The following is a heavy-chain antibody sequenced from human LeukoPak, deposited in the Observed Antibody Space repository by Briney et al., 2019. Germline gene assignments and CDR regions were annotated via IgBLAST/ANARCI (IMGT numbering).Heavy chain of an antibody. CDR2: IYYSGST. Sequence: SETLSLTCTVSGGSISSSSYSWGWIRQPPGKGLEWIGSIYYSGSTYYNPSLKSRVTISVDTSKNQFSLKLSSVTAADTAVYYCARLEDPPYYGDYYYFDYWGQGTLVTVSS. CDR3: ARLEDPPYYGDYYYFDY. CDR1: GGSISSSSYS. J-gene: IGHJ4*02. V-gene: IGHV4-39*01. D-gene: IGHD4-17*01.